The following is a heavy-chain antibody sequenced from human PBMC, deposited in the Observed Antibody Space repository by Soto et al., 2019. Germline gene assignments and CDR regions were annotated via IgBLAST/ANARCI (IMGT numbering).Heavy chain of an antibody. CDR3: VRDGAATGSVYLDY. CDR1: GGSISGYF. V-gene: IGHV4-59*01. CDR2: ISYSGST. J-gene: IGHJ4*02. Sequence: QVQLQESGPGLVKPSETLSLTCTVSGGSISGYFWSWIRQPPGKGLEWIGYISYSGSTNYNSSLKSRVTMSIDTSKNQFSLRLTSVTAADTAVYYCVRDGAATGSVYLDYWGQGTLVTASS. D-gene: IGHD6-13*01.